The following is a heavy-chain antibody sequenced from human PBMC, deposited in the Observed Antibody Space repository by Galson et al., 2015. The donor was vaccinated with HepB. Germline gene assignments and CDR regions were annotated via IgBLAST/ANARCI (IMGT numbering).Heavy chain of an antibody. CDR3: TTGPEKSWSGDFDY. Sequence: SLRLPCAASGFTFTDAWMSRVRQAPGKGLEWVGRFRSKADGGTTDYAAPVKGRFTISRDDSKSMVYLQMNSLKIEDTAVYYCTTGPEKSWSGDFDYWGQGTLVTVSS. CDR2: FRSKADGGTT. D-gene: IGHD3-3*01. V-gene: IGHV3-15*01. J-gene: IGHJ4*02. CDR1: GFTFTDAW.